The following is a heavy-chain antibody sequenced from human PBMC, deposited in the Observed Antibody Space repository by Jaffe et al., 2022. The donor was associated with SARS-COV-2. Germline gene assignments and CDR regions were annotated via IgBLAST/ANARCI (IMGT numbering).Heavy chain of an antibody. V-gene: IGHV5-51*01. D-gene: IGHD2-2*02. CDR2: IYPGDSNP. CDR3: ARRGGGIPDYFYYMDV. CDR1: GNSFTTSW. Sequence: EAQLVQSGVEVKKPGESLTISCRGSGNSFTTSWIAWVRQMPGKGLEWMGIIYPGDSNPRYGPSFKGQVTISADKSINTAYLQWSSLKASDTAIYYCARRGGGIPDYFYYMDVWGKGTTVTVSS. J-gene: IGHJ6*03.